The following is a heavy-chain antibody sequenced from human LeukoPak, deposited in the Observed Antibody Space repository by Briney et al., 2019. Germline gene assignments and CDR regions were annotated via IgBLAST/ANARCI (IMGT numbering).Heavy chain of an antibody. D-gene: IGHD2-21*01. V-gene: IGHV1-69*04. CDR2: NIPILGIA. CDR3: ARGVGEEFRYYYYGMDV. Sequence: GSSVKVSCKASGGTFSSYAISWVRQAPGQGLEWMGRNIPILGIANYAQKFQGRVTITADKSTSTAYMELSSLRSEDTAVYYCARGVGEEFRYYYYGMDVWGQGTTVTVSS. J-gene: IGHJ6*02. CDR1: GGTFSSYA.